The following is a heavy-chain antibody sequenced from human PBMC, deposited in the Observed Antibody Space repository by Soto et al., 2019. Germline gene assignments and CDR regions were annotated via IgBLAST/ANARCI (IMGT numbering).Heavy chain of an antibody. J-gene: IGHJ6*02. Sequence: GAGGNCTDHWGRRVSKIKGKGLEWMGRIDPSDSYTNYSPSFQGHVTMSADKSISTAYLQWSSLKASETAMYYCARHLRVNGYSYGYGMDVWGQGTTVTV. D-gene: IGHD5-18*01. V-gene: IGHV5-10-1*01. CDR1: GGNCTDHW. CDR3: ARHLRVNGYSYGYGMDV. CDR2: IDPSDSYT.